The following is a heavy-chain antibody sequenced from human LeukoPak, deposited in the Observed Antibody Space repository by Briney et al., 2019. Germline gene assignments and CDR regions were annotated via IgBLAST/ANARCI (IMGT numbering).Heavy chain of an antibody. CDR2: IYSGGST. Sequence: GGSLRLSCAASGFTVSSNYMSWVRQAPGKGLEWGSVIYSGGSTYYADSVKGRFTISRDNSKNTLYLQMNSLRAEDTAVYYCARCDSSGYNEAFDIWGQGTMVTVSS. J-gene: IGHJ3*02. CDR1: GFTVSSNY. V-gene: IGHV3-53*01. D-gene: IGHD3-22*01. CDR3: ARCDSSGYNEAFDI.